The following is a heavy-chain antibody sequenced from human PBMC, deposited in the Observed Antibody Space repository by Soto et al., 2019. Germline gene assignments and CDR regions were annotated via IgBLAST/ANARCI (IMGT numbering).Heavy chain of an antibody. CDR1: DGSISRSTFY. Sequence: LSLTCTVSDGSISRSTFYWGWIRQPPGKGLEWIGSVHYTGSTYYNPSLKSRVTMSVDSSKNHLSLKVSSVTAADTALYYCARHLYSGESSGYYGYWGQGALVTVSS. J-gene: IGHJ4*02. V-gene: IGHV4-39*01. CDR3: ARHLYSGESSGYYGY. D-gene: IGHD3-22*01. CDR2: VHYTGST.